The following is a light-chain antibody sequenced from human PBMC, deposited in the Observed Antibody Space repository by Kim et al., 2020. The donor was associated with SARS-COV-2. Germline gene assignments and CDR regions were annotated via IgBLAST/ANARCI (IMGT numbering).Light chain of an antibody. J-gene: IGLJ2*01. CDR2: EVS. Sequence: PGQSVTISCTGTSSDVGGYNYVSWYQQHPGKAPKLMIYEVSKRPSGVPDRFSGSKSGNTASLTVSGLQAEDEAEYYCSSYAGSNKVFGGGTQLTVL. V-gene: IGLV2-8*01. CDR1: SSDVGGYNY. CDR3: SSYAGSNKV.